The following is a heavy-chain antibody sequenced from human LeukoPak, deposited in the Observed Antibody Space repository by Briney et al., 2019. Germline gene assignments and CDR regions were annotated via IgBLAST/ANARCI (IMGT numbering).Heavy chain of an antibody. J-gene: IGHJ4*02. CDR3: ARDFSTKYSQDY. V-gene: IGHV3-30-3*01. CDR1: GFTFSSYA. Sequence: PGRSLRLSCAASGFTFSSYAMHWVRQAPGKGLEWVAVISYDGSNKYYADSVKGRFTVSRDDSKITLYLQMNSLRTEDTALYYCARDFSTKYSQDYWGQGTLVTVSS. CDR2: ISYDGSNK. D-gene: IGHD1-26*01.